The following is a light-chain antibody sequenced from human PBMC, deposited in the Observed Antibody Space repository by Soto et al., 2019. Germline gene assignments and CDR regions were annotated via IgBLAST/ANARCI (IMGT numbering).Light chain of an antibody. Sequence: DIQMTQSPSSVSASVGDRVTITCRASQGIRSWLAWYQQKPGKAPKLLIYDASSLQSGVPSRFSGSGSGTDFTLTISSLQPEDFATYYCQQANSFPITFGQGSRLEIK. J-gene: IGKJ5*01. CDR3: QQANSFPIT. CDR2: DAS. V-gene: IGKV1D-12*01. CDR1: QGIRSW.